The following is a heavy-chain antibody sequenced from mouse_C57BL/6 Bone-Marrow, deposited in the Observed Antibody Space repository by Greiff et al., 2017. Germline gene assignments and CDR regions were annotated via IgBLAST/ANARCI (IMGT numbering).Heavy chain of an antibody. D-gene: IGHD1-1*01. CDR3: TKAGLLLLSWFAY. CDR2: IDPENGDT. CDR1: GFNIKDDY. V-gene: IGHV14-4*01. J-gene: IGHJ3*01. Sequence: EVQLQQSGAELVRPGASVKLSCTASGFNIKDDYMHWVKQRPEQGLEWIGWIDPENGDTEYASKFQGKATITADTSSNTAYLQLSSLTSEDTAVYYCTKAGLLLLSWFAYWGQGTLVTVSA.